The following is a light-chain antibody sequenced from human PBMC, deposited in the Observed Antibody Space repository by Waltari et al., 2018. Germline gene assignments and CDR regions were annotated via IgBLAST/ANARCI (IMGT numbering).Light chain of an antibody. CDR3: QKYDSAPRT. CDR2: AAS. Sequence: DIQMTQSPSSLSASVGDRVTITCRASQGITNYLAWYQHKPGKVPKLLIYAASTLQSGVPTRFSGSGSGTDFTLTISSLQPEDVATYYCQKYDSAPRTFGQGTKVEIK. V-gene: IGKV1-27*01. J-gene: IGKJ1*01. CDR1: QGITNY.